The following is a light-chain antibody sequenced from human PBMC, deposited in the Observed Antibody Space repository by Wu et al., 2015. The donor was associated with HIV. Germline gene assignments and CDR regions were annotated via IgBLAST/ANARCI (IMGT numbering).Light chain of an antibody. J-gene: IGKJ2*03. V-gene: IGKV3-20*01. CDR1: QSVSSNY. Sequence: EIVLTQSPGTLSLSPGEGATLSCRASQSVSSNYLAWYQQKPGQAPRLLIYGASSRATGIPDRFSGSGSGTDFTLTISRLEPEDFAVYYCQQYGSSPPYSFGQGTKLEIK. CDR2: GAS. CDR3: QQYGSSPPYS.